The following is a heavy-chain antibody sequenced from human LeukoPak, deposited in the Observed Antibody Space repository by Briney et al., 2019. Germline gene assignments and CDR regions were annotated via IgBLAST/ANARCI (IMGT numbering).Heavy chain of an antibody. J-gene: IGHJ4*02. CDR3: ARDRPKSVAVAGIGGYFDY. D-gene: IGHD6-19*01. CDR2: ITPGVGST. CDR1: GYTFTSYY. V-gene: IGHV1-46*01. Sequence: ASVKVSCKASGYTFTSYYMHWVRQAPGQGLEWMGIITPGVGSTTYAQKFQGRVTVTRDTSTTTVYMELSSLRSEDTAVYYCARDRPKSVAVAGIGGYFDYWGQGTLVT.